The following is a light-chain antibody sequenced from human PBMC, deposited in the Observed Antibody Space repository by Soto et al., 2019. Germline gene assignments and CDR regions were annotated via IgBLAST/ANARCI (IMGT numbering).Light chain of an antibody. J-gene: IGLJ7*01. Sequence: QSALTQPASVSGSPGQSISISCTGTSTDVGSYNLVSWYQHHPVKAPKLMIYEDSKRPSGVSNRFSGSKSGNTASLTISGLQAEDEADYYCCSYAGSSTWVFGGRTQLTVL. CDR1: STDVGSYNL. CDR2: EDS. CDR3: CSYAGSSTWV. V-gene: IGLV2-23*01.